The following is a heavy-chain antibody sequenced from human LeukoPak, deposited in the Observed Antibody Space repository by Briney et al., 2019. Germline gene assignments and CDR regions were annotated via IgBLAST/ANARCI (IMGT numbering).Heavy chain of an antibody. J-gene: IGHJ4*02. CDR1: GGSISSYY. Sequence: PSETLSLTCTVSGGSISSYYWSWIRQPAGEGLEWIGRIYTSGSTNYNPSLKSRVTMSVDTSKNQFSLKLSSVTAADTAVYYCARAGRIAVATFYFDYWGQGTLVTVSS. D-gene: IGHD6-19*01. V-gene: IGHV4-4*07. CDR3: ARAGRIAVATFYFDY. CDR2: IYTSGST.